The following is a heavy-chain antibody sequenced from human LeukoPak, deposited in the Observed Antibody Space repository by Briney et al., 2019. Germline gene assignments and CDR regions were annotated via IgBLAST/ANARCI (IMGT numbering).Heavy chain of an antibody. D-gene: IGHD2-2*02. CDR1: GFTFSSYS. Sequence: GGSLRLSCAASGFTFSSYSMNWVRQAPGKGLEWVSSISSSSSYIYYADSVKGRFTISRDNAKNSLYLQMNSLRAEDTAVYYCARDGVIVVVPAAISYYYYYMDVWGKGTTVTVSS. V-gene: IGHV3-21*01. CDR2: ISSSSSYI. J-gene: IGHJ6*03. CDR3: ARDGVIVVVPAAISYYYYYMDV.